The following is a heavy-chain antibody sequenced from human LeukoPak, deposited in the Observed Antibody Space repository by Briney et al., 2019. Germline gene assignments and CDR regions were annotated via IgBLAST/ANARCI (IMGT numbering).Heavy chain of an antibody. CDR1: GSTFRDYY. CDR3: ASGGSLDV. CDR2: ISSSGTTK. V-gene: IGHV3-11*01. Sequence: GGSLRLSCAASGSTFRDYYINWIRQAPGKGLEWVSYISSSGTTKYYADSVKGRFTISRDNAKNSLDLQMNSLRADDTAVYYCASGGSLDVWGQGTTVTVSS. J-gene: IGHJ6*02.